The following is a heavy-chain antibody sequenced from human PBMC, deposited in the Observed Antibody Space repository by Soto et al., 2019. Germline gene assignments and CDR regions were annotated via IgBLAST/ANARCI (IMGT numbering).Heavy chain of an antibody. J-gene: IGHJ4*01. CDR3: ARSRGSGSYYVSYYFDY. CDR1: GYSFTSYW. CDR2: IYPGDSDT. D-gene: IGHD3-10*01. V-gene: IGHV5-51*01. Sequence: GESLKISCKGSGYSFTSYWIGWVRQMPGKGLEWMGIIYPGDSDTRYSPSFQGQVTISADKSISTAYLQWSSLKASDTAMYYCARSRGSGSYYVSYYFDYWGQGTLVTVPQ.